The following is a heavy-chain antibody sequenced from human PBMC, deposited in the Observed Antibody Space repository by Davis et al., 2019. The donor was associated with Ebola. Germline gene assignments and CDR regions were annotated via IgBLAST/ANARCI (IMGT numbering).Heavy chain of an antibody. CDR1: GYTSTSYG. D-gene: IGHD6-13*01. CDR2: ISAYNGNT. V-gene: IGHV1-18*01. J-gene: IGHJ4*02. CDR3: SGSREGSSFDY. Sequence: AASAQVSCKASGYTSTSYGISWVRQAPGQGLEWMGWISAYNGNTNYVQKPQGRVTMTTDTSTSTAYMELRSLRSDDTAVYYCSGSREGSSFDYWGQGTLVTVSS.